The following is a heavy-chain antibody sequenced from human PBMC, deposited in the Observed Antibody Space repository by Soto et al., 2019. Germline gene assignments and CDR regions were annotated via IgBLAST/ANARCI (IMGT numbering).Heavy chain of an antibody. CDR1: GYSVTNSNW. J-gene: IGHJ3*02. D-gene: IGHD1-26*01. V-gene: IGHV4-28*01. Sequence: QVQLQESGPGLVKPSDTLSLTCAVSGYSVTNSNWWGWIRQPPGKGLEWIGYIYYSGSTSYIPSLKSRVTMSLDMSKNQVSLKLKSVTAVDTALYYCARLISGTFEAFDIWGQGTMVTVSS. CDR2: IYYSGST. CDR3: ARLISGTFEAFDI.